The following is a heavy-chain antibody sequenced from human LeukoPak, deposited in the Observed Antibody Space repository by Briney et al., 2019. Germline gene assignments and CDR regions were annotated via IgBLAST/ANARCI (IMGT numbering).Heavy chain of an antibody. Sequence: ASVKVSCKASGYTFTSYYMHWVRQAPGQGLEWMGIINPSGGSTSYAQKFQGRVTMTRDTSTGTVYMELSSLRSEDTAVYYCARGTRITMIVVVISDWGQGTLVTVSS. CDR3: ARGTRITMIVVVISD. CDR2: INPSGGST. D-gene: IGHD3-22*01. J-gene: IGHJ4*02. CDR1: GYTFTSYY. V-gene: IGHV1-46*01.